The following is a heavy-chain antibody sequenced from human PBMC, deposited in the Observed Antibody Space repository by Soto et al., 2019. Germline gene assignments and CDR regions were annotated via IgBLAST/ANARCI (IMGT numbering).Heavy chain of an antibody. CDR3: ARDKGGAALKGSGMDV. Sequence: QVQVQESGPGLVKPSQTLSLKCSVSGGSIGSCDYYWSWIRQHPEKGLEWIGSIYYNGNTDYNPSLRGRPTMSLDTSMNEFALKLTSVTAADTAVYYCARDKGGAALKGSGMDVWGQGTTVTVS. D-gene: IGHD3-10*01. CDR2: IYYNGNT. CDR1: GGSIGSCDYY. V-gene: IGHV4-31*02. J-gene: IGHJ6*02.